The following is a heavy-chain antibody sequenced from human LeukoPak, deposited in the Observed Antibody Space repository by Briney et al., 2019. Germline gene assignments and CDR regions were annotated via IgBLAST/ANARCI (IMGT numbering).Heavy chain of an antibody. CDR1: GFTSSNYV. Sequence: PGGSLRLSCAASGFTSSNYVMTWVRQAPGKGLEWVSAISGSGGSTYYADSVKGRFTISRDNSRNTQYLQMNSLRAEDTAVYYCANFGCSSTTCLDYWGQGTLVTVSS. D-gene: IGHD2-2*01. J-gene: IGHJ4*02. CDR2: ISGSGGST. V-gene: IGHV3-23*01. CDR3: ANFGCSSTTCLDY.